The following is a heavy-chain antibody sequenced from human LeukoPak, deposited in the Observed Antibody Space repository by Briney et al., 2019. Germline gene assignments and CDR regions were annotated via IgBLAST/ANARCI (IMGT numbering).Heavy chain of an antibody. CDR1: GGSISSYY. CDR3: ARHAPGSGCSSTSCYSTTFDY. CDR2: IYTSGST. V-gene: IGHV4-4*09. Sequence: SETLSLTCTVSGGSISSYYWSWIRQPPGKGLEWIGYIYTSGSTNYNPSLKSRVTISVDTSKNQLSLKLNSVTAADTAVYYCARHAPGSGCSSTSCYSTTFDYWGQGTLVTVSS. J-gene: IGHJ4*02. D-gene: IGHD2-2*01.